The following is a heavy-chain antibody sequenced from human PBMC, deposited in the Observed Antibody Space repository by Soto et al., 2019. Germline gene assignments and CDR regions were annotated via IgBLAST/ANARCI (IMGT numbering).Heavy chain of an antibody. V-gene: IGHV1-3*01. D-gene: IGHD6-13*01. J-gene: IGHJ4*02. Sequence: ASVKVSCKASGYTFTSYAMHWVRQAPGQMLEGMGWINAGNGNTKYSQKFQGRVTITRDTSASTACMELSSLRSEDTAVYYCARARAAAGSYYLEYWGQGTMVTVSS. CDR2: INAGNGNT. CDR3: ARARAAAGSYYLEY. CDR1: GYTFTSYA.